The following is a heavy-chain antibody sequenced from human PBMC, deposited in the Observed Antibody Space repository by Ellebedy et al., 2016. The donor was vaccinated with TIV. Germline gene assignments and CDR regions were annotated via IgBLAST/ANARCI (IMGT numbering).Heavy chain of an antibody. Sequence: ASVKVSCXASGYTFTGYYMHWVRQAPGQGLEWMGWINPNSGGTNYAQKFQGRVTMTRDTSISTAYMELSRLRSDDTAVYYCAALVVVPAATNDAFDIWGQGTMVTVSS. V-gene: IGHV1-2*02. J-gene: IGHJ3*02. CDR1: GYTFTGYY. CDR2: INPNSGGT. D-gene: IGHD2-2*01. CDR3: AALVVVPAATNDAFDI.